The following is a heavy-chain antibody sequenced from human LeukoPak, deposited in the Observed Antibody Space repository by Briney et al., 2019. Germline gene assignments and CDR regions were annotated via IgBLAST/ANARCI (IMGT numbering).Heavy chain of an antibody. CDR1: GFTFSSYA. V-gene: IGHV3-23*01. D-gene: IGHD3-22*01. J-gene: IGHJ3*02. CDR2: ISGSGGST. CDR3: AKDRSKYYYDSSGPPPDAFDI. Sequence: GGSLRLSCAASGFTFSSYAMSWVRQAPGKGLEWVSAISGSGGSTCYADSVKGRFTISRDNSKNTLYLQMNSLRAEDTAVYYCAKDRSKYYYDSSGPPPDAFDIWGQGTMVTVSS.